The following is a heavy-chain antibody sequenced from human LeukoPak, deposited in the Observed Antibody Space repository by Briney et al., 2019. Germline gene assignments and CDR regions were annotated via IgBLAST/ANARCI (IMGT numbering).Heavy chain of an antibody. CDR2: ISSSSSYI. CDR1: GFTFSSYS. V-gene: IGHV3-21*01. D-gene: IGHD2-2*01. CDR3: ARDIVVVPAAETNLDY. Sequence: GGSLRLSCAASGFTFSSYSMNWVRQAPGKGLEWVSSISSSSSYIYYADSVKGRFTISRDNAKISLYLQMNSLRAEDTAVYYCARDIVVVPAAETNLDYWGQGTLVTVSS. J-gene: IGHJ4*02.